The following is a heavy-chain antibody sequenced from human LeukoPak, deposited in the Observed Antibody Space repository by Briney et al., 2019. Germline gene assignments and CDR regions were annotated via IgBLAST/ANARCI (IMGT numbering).Heavy chain of an antibody. V-gene: IGHV3-49*04. CDR2: IRNRANGGAT. CDR1: GFTFVDST. Sequence: PGRSLRPSGVASGFTFVDSTVSWVGQAPGKGLEWIGFIRNRANGGATEYATSLKGIFTISRDDSKRLAYLQMNSLKTEDTALYDCTKVGSWRLLDYWGQGTLVTVSS. J-gene: IGHJ4*02. CDR3: TKVGSWRLLDY. D-gene: IGHD6-13*01.